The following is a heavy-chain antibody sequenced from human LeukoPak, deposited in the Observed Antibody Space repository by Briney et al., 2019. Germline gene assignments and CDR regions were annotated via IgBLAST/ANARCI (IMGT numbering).Heavy chain of an antibody. D-gene: IGHD2-15*01. CDR2: INQDGSEK. CDR1: GFTLSTYW. V-gene: IGHV3-7*01. CDR3: ARGWVDCGAGACYPFDY. Sequence: PGGSLRLSCAASGFTLSTYWMSWVRQAPGKGLEWVANINQDGSEKYYVDSVKGRFTISRDNAKNSLYLQMNSLRDEDTAVYHCARGWVDCGAGACYPFDYWGQGTLVTVSS. J-gene: IGHJ4*02.